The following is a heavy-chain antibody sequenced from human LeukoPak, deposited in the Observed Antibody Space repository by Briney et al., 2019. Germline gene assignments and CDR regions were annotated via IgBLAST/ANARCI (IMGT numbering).Heavy chain of an antibody. J-gene: IGHJ4*02. D-gene: IGHD2-2*01. CDR1: GFTVSAFP. V-gene: IGHV3-21*01. CDR2: VNGDSSYI. Sequence: GGSLRLSCAASGFTVSAFPLGWVRQAPGEGLEWVSSVNGDSSYIYYADSVKGRFTIARDNARNSLHLQMNSLRAEDTAVYYCARLRCDVTSCFGKYYFDHWGQGTLVTVSS. CDR3: ARLRCDVTSCFGKYYFDH.